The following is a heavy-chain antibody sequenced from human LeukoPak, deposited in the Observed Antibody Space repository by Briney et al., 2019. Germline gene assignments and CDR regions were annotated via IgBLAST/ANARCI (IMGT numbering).Heavy chain of an antibody. D-gene: IGHD1-20*01. CDR3: ARRRITGSFDI. V-gene: IGHV4-4*09. CDR2: IYTSGST. J-gene: IGHJ3*02. CDR1: GGSISSYY. Sequence: SETLSLTCTVSGGSISSYYWSWIQQPPGKGLEWIGYIYTSGSTNYNPSLKSRVTISVDTSKNQFSLKLSSVTAADTAVYYCARRRITGSFDIWGQGTMVTVSS.